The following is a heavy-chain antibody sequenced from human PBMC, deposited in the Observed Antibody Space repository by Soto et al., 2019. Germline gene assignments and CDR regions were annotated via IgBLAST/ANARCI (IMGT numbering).Heavy chain of an antibody. CDR1: GGTFSSYA. CDR2: IIPIFGTA. D-gene: IGHD3-22*01. Sequence: GASVKVSCKASGGTFSSYAISWVRQAPGQGLEWMGGIIPIFGTANYAQKFQGRVTITADESTSTAYMELSSLRSEDTAVYYCARSVYYYDSSGYYPTLNYYYGMDVWGQGTTVTVSS. CDR3: ARSVYYYDSSGYYPTLNYYYGMDV. J-gene: IGHJ6*02. V-gene: IGHV1-69*13.